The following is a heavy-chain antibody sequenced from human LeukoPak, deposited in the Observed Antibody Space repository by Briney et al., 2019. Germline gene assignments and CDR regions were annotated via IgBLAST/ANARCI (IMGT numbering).Heavy chain of an antibody. CDR3: ARVTDFWTDYYYYMDV. CDR2: INTYNGNT. V-gene: IGHV1-18*01. CDR1: GYTFTSYG. J-gene: IGHJ6*03. Sequence: ASVKVSCKASGYTFTSYGISWVRQAPGQGLEWMGWINTYNGNTDYAQKFQGRVTMTTDTSSSTAYMELRSLRSDDTAVYYCARVTDFWTDYYYYMDVWGKGTTVTVSS. D-gene: IGHD3/OR15-3a*01.